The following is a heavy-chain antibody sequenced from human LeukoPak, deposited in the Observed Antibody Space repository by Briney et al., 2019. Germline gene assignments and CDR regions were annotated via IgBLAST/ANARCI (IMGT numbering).Heavy chain of an antibody. J-gene: IGHJ4*02. CDR1: GFTFSSYS. CDR3: ARDSYKGFDY. D-gene: IGHD1-14*01. CDR2: TSSSSSSI. V-gene: IGHV3-48*04. Sequence: GGSLRLSCAASGFTFSSYSMNWVRQAPGKGLEWVSYTSSSSSSIYYADSVKGRFTISRDNAKNSLYLQMNSLRAEDTAVYYCARDSYKGFDYWGQGTLVTVSS.